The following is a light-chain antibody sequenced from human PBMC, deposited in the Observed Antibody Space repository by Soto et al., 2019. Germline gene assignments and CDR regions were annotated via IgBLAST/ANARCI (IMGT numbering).Light chain of an antibody. CDR1: SSNIGAGYH. J-gene: IGLJ3*02. Sequence: QAVVTQPPSVSGAPGQRVTISCTGSSSNIGAGYHVHWYQQLPGTAPKLLIYRNNNRPSGVPDRFSGSKSGTSASLAITGLQAEDEADYYCQSYDSSLSGWVFGGGTKVTVL. CDR3: QSYDSSLSGWV. V-gene: IGLV1-40*01. CDR2: RNN.